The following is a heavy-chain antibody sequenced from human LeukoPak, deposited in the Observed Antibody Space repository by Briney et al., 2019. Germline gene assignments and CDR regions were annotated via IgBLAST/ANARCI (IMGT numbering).Heavy chain of an antibody. J-gene: IGHJ5*02. V-gene: IGHV1-46*01. CDR3: ARDNSVGDIAWWFDP. Sequence: ASVKVSCKASGYTFTSYYMHWVRQAPGQGLEWMGIINPSGGSTSYAQKFQGRVTLTRDMSTSTDYMELRSLKSDDTAVYYCARDNSVGDIAWWFDPWGQGTLVTVSS. CDR2: INPSGGST. CDR1: GYTFTSYY. D-gene: IGHD3-10*01.